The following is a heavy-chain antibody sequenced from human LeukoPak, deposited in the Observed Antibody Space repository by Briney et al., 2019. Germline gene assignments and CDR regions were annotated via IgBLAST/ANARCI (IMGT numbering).Heavy chain of an antibody. Sequence: SETLSLTCTVSGGSISSYYWSWIRQPAGKGLEWIGRIYTSGSTNYNPSLKSRVTMSVDTSKNQFSLKLSSVTAADTAVYYCAVGATRRGNYYYYYMDVWGKGTTVTVSS. J-gene: IGHJ6*03. CDR2: IYTSGST. D-gene: IGHD1-26*01. CDR3: AVGATRRGNYYYYYMDV. V-gene: IGHV4-4*07. CDR1: GGSISSYY.